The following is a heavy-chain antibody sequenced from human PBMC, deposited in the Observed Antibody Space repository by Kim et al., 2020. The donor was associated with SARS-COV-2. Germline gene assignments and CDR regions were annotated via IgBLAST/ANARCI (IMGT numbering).Heavy chain of an antibody. CDR3: ARGDIFGSGWSYWFDP. Sequence: KFQGRVTITADESTSTAYMELSSLRSEDTAVYYCARGDIFGSGWSYWFDPWGQGTLVTVSS. J-gene: IGHJ5*02. D-gene: IGHD3-9*01. V-gene: IGHV1-69*01.